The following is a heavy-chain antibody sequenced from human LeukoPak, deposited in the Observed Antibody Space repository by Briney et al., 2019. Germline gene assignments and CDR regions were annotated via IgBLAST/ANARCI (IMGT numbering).Heavy chain of an antibody. CDR3: ARDVGGLDGDGLDH. D-gene: IGHD4-17*01. J-gene: IGHJ4*02. CDR1: GFTFTREE. V-gene: IGHV3-30*04. Sequence: GGSLRLSCAVSGFTFTREEFHWVRQAPGEGLKWVAVISSDETKRYYADSVKGRFTVSRDNSKNIMYLQMNSLRSEDTAVYFCARDVGGLDGDGLDHWGQGTLVTVSS. CDR2: ISSDETKR.